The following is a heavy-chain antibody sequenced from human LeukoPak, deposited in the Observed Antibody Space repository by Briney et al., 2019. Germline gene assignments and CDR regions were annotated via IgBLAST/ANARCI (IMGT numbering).Heavy chain of an antibody. D-gene: IGHD3-22*01. CDR2: IIPIFGTA. CDR3: ARGCYYDSSGYYSRPNWFDP. CDR1: GGTFSSYA. Sequence: SVKVSCKASGGTFSSYAISWVRQAPGQGLEWMGGIIPIFGTANYAQKFHGRVTITADESTSTAYMELSSLRSEDTAVYYCARGCYYDSSGYYSRPNWFDPWGQGTLVTVSS. V-gene: IGHV1-69*13. J-gene: IGHJ5*02.